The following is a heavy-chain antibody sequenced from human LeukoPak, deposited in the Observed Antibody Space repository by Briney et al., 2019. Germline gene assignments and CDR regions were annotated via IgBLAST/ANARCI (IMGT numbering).Heavy chain of an antibody. Sequence: PSETLSLTCTVSGGSIISHDFIANDYSWGWIRQPPGKGLEWIGIINYKGTTYYSPSLKSRLSISIDTSRNTVSLTLLSVTAADTAVYYCVAEEYGTGSYYKSAFWGKGALVTVSS. CDR2: INYKGTT. CDR1: GGSIISHDFIANDYS. D-gene: IGHD3-10*01. J-gene: IGHJ4*02. CDR3: VAEEYGTGSYYKSAF. V-gene: IGHV4-39*02.